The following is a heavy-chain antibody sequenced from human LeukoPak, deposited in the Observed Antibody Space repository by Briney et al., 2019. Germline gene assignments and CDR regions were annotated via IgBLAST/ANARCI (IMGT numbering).Heavy chain of an antibody. J-gene: IGHJ4*02. CDR2: ITTSSTYI. CDR3: ARDGLGAPFDY. V-gene: IGHV3-21*01. CDR1: GFTFSSYY. D-gene: IGHD1-26*01. Sequence: GGSLRLSCAASGFTFSSYYMNWVRQAPGKGLEWVSSITTSSTYIYYADSVKGRFTLSRDNAKNSLYLQMNSLRAEDTAVYYCARDGLGAPFDYWGQGTLVTVSS.